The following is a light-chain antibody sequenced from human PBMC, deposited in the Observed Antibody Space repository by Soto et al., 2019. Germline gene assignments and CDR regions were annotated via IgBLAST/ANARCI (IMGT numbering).Light chain of an antibody. CDR3: NSYTTSSTLSYV. CDR1: SSDVGGYNY. V-gene: IGLV2-14*01. J-gene: IGLJ1*01. CDR2: EVS. Sequence: QSVLTQPASVSGSPGQSITVSCTGTSSDVGGYNYVSWYQQHPGKAPKLIIYEVSDRPSGVSTRFSGSKSGNSASLTISGLQAEDEADYYCNSYTTSSTLSYVFGNGTKVTVL.